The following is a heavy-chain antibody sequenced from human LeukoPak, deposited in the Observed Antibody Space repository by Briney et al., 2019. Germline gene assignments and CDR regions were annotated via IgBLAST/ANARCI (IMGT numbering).Heavy chain of an antibody. D-gene: IGHD6-13*01. CDR3: ARDHFEAAAGVTGDY. J-gene: IGHJ4*02. Sequence: GASVKVSCKASGYTFTSYDINWVRQATGQGLEWMGWMNPNSGNTGYAQKFQGRVTMTRDTSTSTVYMELSSLRSEDTAVYYCARDHFEAAAGVTGDYWGQGTLVTVSS. CDR1: GYTFTSYD. CDR2: MNPNSGNT. V-gene: IGHV1-8*01.